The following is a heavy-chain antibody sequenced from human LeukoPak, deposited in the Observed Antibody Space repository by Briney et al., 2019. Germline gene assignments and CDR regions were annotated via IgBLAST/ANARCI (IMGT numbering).Heavy chain of an antibody. CDR3: ARGRKGYCSSTSCEFDP. CDR1: GFTFSSYA. CDR2: ISYDGSNK. V-gene: IGHV3-30*04. D-gene: IGHD2-2*01. J-gene: IGHJ5*02. Sequence: PGRSLRLSCAASGFTFSSYAMHWVRQAPGKGLEWVAVISYDGSNKYYADSVKGRFTISRDNSKNTLYLQMNSLRAEDTAVYYCARGRKGYCSSTSCEFDPWGQGTLVTVSS.